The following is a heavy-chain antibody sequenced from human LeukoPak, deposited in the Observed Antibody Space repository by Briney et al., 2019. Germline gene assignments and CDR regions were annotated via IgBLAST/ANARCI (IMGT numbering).Heavy chain of an antibody. CDR3: ARDLLVREAAAGLFDP. J-gene: IGHJ5*02. Sequence: PSETLSLTCTVSGGSISSSSYYWGWIRQPPGKGLEWIGSIYYSGSTYYNPSLKSRVTISVDTSKNQFSLKLSSVTAADTAVYYCARDLLVREAAAGLFDPWGQGTLVTVSS. CDR2: IYYSGST. CDR1: GGSISSSSYY. D-gene: IGHD6-13*01. V-gene: IGHV4-39*07.